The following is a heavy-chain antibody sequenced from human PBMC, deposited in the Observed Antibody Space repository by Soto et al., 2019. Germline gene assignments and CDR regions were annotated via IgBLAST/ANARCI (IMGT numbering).Heavy chain of an antibody. CDR3: AKVSGGSFDY. CDR2: ISGGGSGTI. D-gene: IGHD1-26*01. J-gene: IGHJ4*02. Sequence: GGSLRLSCAGSGFTHSSYCMLWVRQSPGKGLEWVSSISGGGSGTIYSADSVKGRFTISRDNYKNTLYLQMNSLRVEGTAVYYCAKVSGGSFDYWGQGTLVTVSS. CDR1: GFTHSSYC. V-gene: IGHV3-23*01.